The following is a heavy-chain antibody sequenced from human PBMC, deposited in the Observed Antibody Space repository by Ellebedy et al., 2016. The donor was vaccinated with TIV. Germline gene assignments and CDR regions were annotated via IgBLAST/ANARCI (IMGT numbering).Heavy chain of an antibody. Sequence: GESLKISCDASGFTFSYYWMAWVRQAPGKGLEWVAIINRDGSDQYYVDSVKGRFTISRDNAKNSLYLQMNRLRAEDTGVYYWARDMAWGNERVIDAFDIWGQGTMVTVSS. J-gene: IGHJ3*02. CDR3: ARDMAWGNERVIDAFDI. V-gene: IGHV3-7*01. CDR1: GFTFSYYW. D-gene: IGHD7-27*01. CDR2: INRDGSDQ.